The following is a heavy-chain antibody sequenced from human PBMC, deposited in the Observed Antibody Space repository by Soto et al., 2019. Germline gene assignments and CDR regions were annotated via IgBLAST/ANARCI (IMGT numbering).Heavy chain of an antibody. Sequence: QVQLVQSGSDVKKPGASFTVSCKASGYIFSDYYIHWVRQAPGQGLEWMGWIDARNGGTKYAQKFQDRLTMTTDTSTSTAFLELRRLRLDDTAVFFCARVLYRNVIHAGGQGKLVTVSS. CDR2: IDARNGGT. CDR1: GYIFSDYY. J-gene: IGHJ4*02. CDR3: ARVLYRNVIHA. D-gene: IGHD5-18*01. V-gene: IGHV1-2*02.